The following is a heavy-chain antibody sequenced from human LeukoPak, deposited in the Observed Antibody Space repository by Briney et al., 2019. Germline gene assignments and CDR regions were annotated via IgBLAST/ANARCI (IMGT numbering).Heavy chain of an antibody. CDR1: GFTFDDYA. CDR2: ISWNSGSI. CDR3: AKDPRVFGVVIPLYYFDY. D-gene: IGHD3-3*01. Sequence: PGRSLRLSCAASGFTFDDYATHWVRQAPGKGLEWVAGISWNSGSIGYADSVKGRFTISRDNAKNSLYLQMNSLRAEDTALYYCAKDPRVFGVVIPLYYFDYWGQGTLVTVSS. V-gene: IGHV3-9*01. J-gene: IGHJ4*02.